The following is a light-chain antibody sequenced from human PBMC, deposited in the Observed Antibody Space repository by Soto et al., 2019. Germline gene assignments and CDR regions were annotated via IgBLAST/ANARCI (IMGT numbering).Light chain of an antibody. V-gene: IGKV1-39*01. CDR3: QQTYRTPLT. CDR1: QNIRSR. Sequence: DFQMTQSPSTLSASVGDRVTITCRASQNIRSRLAWFQQKPGKAPKLLIYAASSLHSGVPSRFSGSGSGTDFTLTISSLQPEDFATYSCQQTYRTPLTVGGGTKVDI. CDR2: AAS. J-gene: IGKJ4*01.